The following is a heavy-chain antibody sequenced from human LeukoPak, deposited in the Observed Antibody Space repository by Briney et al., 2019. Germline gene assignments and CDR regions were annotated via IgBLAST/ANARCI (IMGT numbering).Heavy chain of an antibody. CDR2: IFTSGIT. CDR1: GGSISIYY. V-gene: IGHV4-4*07. J-gene: IGHJ6*03. D-gene: IGHD3-10*01. CDR3: AREGSGNYYNPLGYMDV. Sequence: PSETLSLTCTVSGGSISIYYWNWIRQPAGKGLEWIGRIFTSGITNYDPSLKSRVTMSVDTSKNQFSLNLSSVTAADTAVYYCAREGSGNYYNPLGYMDVWGKGTTVTVSS.